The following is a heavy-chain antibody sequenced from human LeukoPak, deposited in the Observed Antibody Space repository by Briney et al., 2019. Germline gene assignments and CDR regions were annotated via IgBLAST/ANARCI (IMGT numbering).Heavy chain of an antibody. Sequence: SETLSLTCTVSGGSISSSSYYWGWIRQPPGKGLEWIGSIYYSGSTYYNPSLKSRVTISVGTSKNQLSLKLSSVTAADTAVYYCASSGGFVAVAGTAFDIWGQGTMVTVSS. CDR1: GGSISSSSYY. J-gene: IGHJ3*02. V-gene: IGHV4-39*07. D-gene: IGHD6-19*01. CDR3: ASSGGFVAVAGTAFDI. CDR2: IYYSGST.